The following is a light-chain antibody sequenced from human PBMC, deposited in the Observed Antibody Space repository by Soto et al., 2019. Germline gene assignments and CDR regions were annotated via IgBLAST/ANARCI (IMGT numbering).Light chain of an antibody. V-gene: IGKV1-27*01. CDR3: QKYNSAPSIT. Sequence: DIQMTQSPSSLSASVGDRVTITCRASQGISNYLAWYQQKPGKVPKLLIYAASTLQSGVPSRFSGSGSGTDFTLTISSLQPEDVATYYCQKYNSAPSITFGQGTRLAIK. CDR1: QGISNY. CDR2: AAS. J-gene: IGKJ5*01.